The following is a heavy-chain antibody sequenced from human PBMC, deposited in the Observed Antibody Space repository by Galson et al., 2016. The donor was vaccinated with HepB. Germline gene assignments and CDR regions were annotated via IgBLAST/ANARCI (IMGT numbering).Heavy chain of an antibody. CDR2: INYNGVSR. CDR3: AKGLESGGSCNDY. V-gene: IGHV3-23*01. Sequence: SCAASGFSFNSYAMSWVRQAPGKGLEWVSVINYNGVSRYSVDSVRGRFTISRDNSKDTLYLQMDSLRVEDTAVYFCAKGLESGGSCNDYWGQGTLVTVSS. J-gene: IGHJ4*02. D-gene: IGHD2-15*01. CDR1: GFSFNSYA.